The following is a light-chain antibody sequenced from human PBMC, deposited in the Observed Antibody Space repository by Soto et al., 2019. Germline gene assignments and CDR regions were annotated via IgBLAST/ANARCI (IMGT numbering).Light chain of an antibody. J-gene: IGKJ4*01. V-gene: IGKV1-27*01. CDR1: QGIRNF. CDR2: AAS. Sequence: DIQRTQSPSSLSASVGDRVTITCRASQGIRNFLAWYQQKPGKVPKLLIYAASTLQSGVPYRFSGSGSGTDFTLTFSSLQPEDVATYYCQKYDSAPLTFGGGTKVEIK. CDR3: QKYDSAPLT.